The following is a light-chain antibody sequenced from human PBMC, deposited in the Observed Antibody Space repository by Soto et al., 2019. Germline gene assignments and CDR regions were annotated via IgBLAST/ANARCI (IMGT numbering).Light chain of an antibody. V-gene: IGLV2-14*03. CDR2: YVD. J-gene: IGLJ1*01. CDR1: SRDVGAYDY. Sequence: QSVLAQPVSVSGSPGQSITISCTGTSRDVGAYDYVSWYLQYPDKAPQLLIYYVDHRPSGVSSRFSGSKSGNTASLTISGFQAEDEGDYYCCSYADGSIYFFGTGTKV. CDR3: CSYADGSIYF.